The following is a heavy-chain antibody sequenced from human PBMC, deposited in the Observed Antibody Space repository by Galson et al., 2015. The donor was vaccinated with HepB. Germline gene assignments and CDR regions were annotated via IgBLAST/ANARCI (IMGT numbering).Heavy chain of an antibody. Sequence: LRLSCAASGFTFSSYGMHWVRQAPGKGLEWVAVISYDGSNKYYADSVKGRFTISRDNSKNTLYLQMNSLRAEDTAVYYCAKSTAEWLLTLDYWGQGTLVTVSS. CDR1: GFTFSSYG. CDR3: AKSTAEWLLTLDY. CDR2: ISYDGSNK. D-gene: IGHD3-3*01. J-gene: IGHJ4*02. V-gene: IGHV3-30*18.